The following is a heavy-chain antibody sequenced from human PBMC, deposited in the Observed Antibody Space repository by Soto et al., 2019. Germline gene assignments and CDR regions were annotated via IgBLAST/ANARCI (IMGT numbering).Heavy chain of an antibody. J-gene: IGHJ4*02. V-gene: IGHV3-21*01. CDR2: ISSSSSYI. CDR1: GFTFSSYS. D-gene: IGHD4-4*01. CDR3: ARDADYSFDY. Sequence: GGSLRLSCAASGFTFSSYSMNWVRQAPGEGLEWVSSISSSSSYIYYADSVKGRFTISRDNAKNSLYLQMNSLRAEDTAVYYCARDADYSFDYWGQGTLVTVSS.